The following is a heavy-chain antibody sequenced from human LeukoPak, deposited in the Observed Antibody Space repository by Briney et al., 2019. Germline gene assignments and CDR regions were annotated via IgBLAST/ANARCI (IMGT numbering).Heavy chain of an antibody. Sequence: ASVKVFCKVSGYTLTELSMHWVRQAPGKGLEWMGGFDPEDGETIYAQKSQGRVTMTEDTSTDTAYMELSSLRSEDTAVYYCATGGGREVRWELFVDYWGQGTLVTVSS. CDR2: FDPEDGET. CDR3: ATGGGREVRWELFVDY. D-gene: IGHD1-26*01. J-gene: IGHJ4*02. V-gene: IGHV1-24*01. CDR1: GYTLTELS.